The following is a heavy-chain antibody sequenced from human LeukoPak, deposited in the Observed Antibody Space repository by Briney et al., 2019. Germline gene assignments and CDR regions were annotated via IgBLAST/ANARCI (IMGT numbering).Heavy chain of an antibody. V-gene: IGHV4-34*01. D-gene: IGHD6-19*01. CDR2: INHSGST. CDR1: GGSFSGYY. Sequence: KPSETLSLTCAVYGGSFSGYYWSWIRQPPGKGLEWIGEINHSGSTNYNPSLKSRVTISVDTSKNQFSLKLGSVTAADTAVYYCAREQQWLVLSYFDYWGQGTLVTVSS. CDR3: AREQQWLVLSYFDY. J-gene: IGHJ4*02.